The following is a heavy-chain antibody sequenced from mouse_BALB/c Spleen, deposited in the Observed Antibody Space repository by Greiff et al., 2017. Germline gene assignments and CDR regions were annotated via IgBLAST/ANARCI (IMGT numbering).Heavy chain of an antibody. CDR1: GFTFSSYY. CDR3: ARHDYGYGFAY. J-gene: IGHJ3*01. CDR2: INSNGGST. D-gene: IGHD1-2*01. Sequence: EVQRVESGGGLVKLGGSLKLSCAASGFTFSSYYMSWVRQTPEKRLELVAAINSNGGSTYYPDTVKGRFTISRDNAKNTLYLQMSSLKSEDTALYYCARHDYGYGFAYWGQGTLVTVSA. V-gene: IGHV5-6-2*01.